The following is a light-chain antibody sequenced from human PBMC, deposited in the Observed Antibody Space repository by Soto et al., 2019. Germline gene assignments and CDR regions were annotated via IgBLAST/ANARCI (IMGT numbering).Light chain of an antibody. J-gene: IGKJ3*01. CDR2: GAA. CDR1: QSVSSSY. Sequence: EIVLTHSPGTLSLSPGERATLACRASQSVSSSYLAWYQQKPGQAHRLLIYGAASRATGIPDRFSGSGSGTAFTLSASSLEPEDLSVYYSRQYYSSTFTFRTGAKGDIX. CDR3: RQYYSSTFT. V-gene: IGKV3-20*01.